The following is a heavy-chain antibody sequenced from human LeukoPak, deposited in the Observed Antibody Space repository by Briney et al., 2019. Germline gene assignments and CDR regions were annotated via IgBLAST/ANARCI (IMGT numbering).Heavy chain of an antibody. CDR2: IYYSGST. CDR3: TRDTWVLYSRDWYFYGMDV. V-gene: IGHV4-61*01. Sequence: SETLSLTCTVSGGSVSSGSYYWSWIRQPPGKGLEWIGYIYYSGSTNYNPSLKSRVTISLDAPKKQFSLQLNSVTTADTAVYYCTRDTWVLYSRDWYFYGMDVWGQGTTVTVSS. D-gene: IGHD5-12*01. J-gene: IGHJ6*02. CDR1: GGSVSSGSYY.